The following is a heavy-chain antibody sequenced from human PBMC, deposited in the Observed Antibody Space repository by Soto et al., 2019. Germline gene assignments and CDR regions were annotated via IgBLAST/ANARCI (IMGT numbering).Heavy chain of an antibody. CDR2: ISAYNGNT. D-gene: IGHD3-22*01. CDR1: GYTFTSYG. CDR3: ARDLRDYYDSSGYPDY. J-gene: IGHJ4*02. V-gene: IGHV1-18*04. Sequence: ASVKVSCKASGYTFTSYGIRWVRQAPGQGLEWMGWISAYNGNTNYAQKLQGRVTMTTDTSTSTAYMELRSLRSDDTAVYYCARDLRDYYDSSGYPDYWGQGTLVTVSS.